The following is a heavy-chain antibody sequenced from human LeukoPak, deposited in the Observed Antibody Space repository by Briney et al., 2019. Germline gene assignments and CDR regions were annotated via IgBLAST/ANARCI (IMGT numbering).Heavy chain of an antibody. CDR2: ISGGGGST. CDR3: ANAAWLVTYYFDY. J-gene: IGHJ4*02. CDR1: GFTCSSYA. V-gene: IGHV3-23*01. D-gene: IGHD6-19*01. Sequence: PGGSLRLSCAASGFTCSSYAMSWVRHAPWKGLELVSAISGGGGSTYYADSVKGRFTISRDNSKNTLVLQMNSLRAEDTAVYYCANAAWLVTYYFDYWGQGTLVTVSS.